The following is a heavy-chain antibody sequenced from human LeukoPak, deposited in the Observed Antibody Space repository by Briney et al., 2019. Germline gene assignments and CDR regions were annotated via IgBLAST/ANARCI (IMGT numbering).Heavy chain of an antibody. CDR3: ARDRYYDILTGYSNYYGMDV. Sequence: SETLSLTCTVSGGSISGYYWSWVRQPPGKGLEWVGYIYYIGSTNYNPSLKSRVTISIDTSKNQFSLKLSSVTAADTAVYYCARDRYYDILTGYSNYYGMDVWGQGTTVTVSS. CDR2: IYYIGST. V-gene: IGHV4-59*01. J-gene: IGHJ6*02. CDR1: GGSISGYY. D-gene: IGHD3-9*01.